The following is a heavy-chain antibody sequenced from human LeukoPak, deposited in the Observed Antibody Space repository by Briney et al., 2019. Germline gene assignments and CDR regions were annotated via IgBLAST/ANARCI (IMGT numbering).Heavy chain of an antibody. J-gene: IGHJ2*01. V-gene: IGHV3-23*01. CDR1: GFTFSSYE. D-gene: IGHD6-19*01. CDR3: AKDVPGGWWYFDL. CDR2: ISGSGGTT. Sequence: GGSLRLSCAASGFTFSSYEMSWVRQAPGKGLEWVSVISGSGGTTYYAVSVKGRFTISRDNSKNTLYLQMNSLRAEDTAVYYCAKDVPGGWWYFDLWGRGTLVTVSS.